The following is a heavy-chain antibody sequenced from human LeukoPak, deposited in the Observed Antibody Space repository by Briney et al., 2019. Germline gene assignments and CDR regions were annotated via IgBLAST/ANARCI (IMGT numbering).Heavy chain of an antibody. V-gene: IGHV1-69*05. CDR1: GGTFSSYA. J-gene: IGHJ4*02. Sequence: SVKVSCKASGGTFSSYAISWVRQAPGQGLEWMGGIIPIFGTANYAQKFQGRVTITTDESTSTAYMELSSLRSEDTAVYYCASPIGLLRFLEWLLPDSDYFDYWGQGTLVTVSS. CDR3: ASPIGLLRFLEWLLPDSDYFDY. CDR2: IIPIFGTA. D-gene: IGHD3-3*01.